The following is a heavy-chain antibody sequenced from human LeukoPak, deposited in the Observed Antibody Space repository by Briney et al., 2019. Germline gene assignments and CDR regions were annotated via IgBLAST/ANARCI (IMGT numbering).Heavy chain of an antibody. CDR2: IGTENAYT. J-gene: IGHJ4*02. V-gene: IGHV1-18*01. CDR1: GYTFNTYG. CDR3: ARDRERGFDY. D-gene: IGHD5-24*01. Sequence: GASVKVSCKASGYTFNTYGISWVQQAPGQGLEWMGWIGTENAYTIYAEKFQGRVTLTTDTSTTTVHMELRSLRSDDTAVYYCARDRERGFDYWGQGSLVTVSS.